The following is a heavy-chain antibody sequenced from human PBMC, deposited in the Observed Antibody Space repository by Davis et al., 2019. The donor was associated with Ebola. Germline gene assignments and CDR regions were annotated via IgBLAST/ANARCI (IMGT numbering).Heavy chain of an antibody. D-gene: IGHD6-13*01. Sequence: AASVKVSCKASGYTFTSYDINWVRQATGQGFEWMGWMNPNSGNTGYAQKFQGRVTMTRDTSISTAYMELSGLRSEDTAVYYCARASWATVGTRWFDPWGQGTLVTVSS. CDR2: MNPNSGNT. CDR3: ARASWATVGTRWFDP. J-gene: IGHJ5*02. V-gene: IGHV1-8*01. CDR1: GYTFTSYD.